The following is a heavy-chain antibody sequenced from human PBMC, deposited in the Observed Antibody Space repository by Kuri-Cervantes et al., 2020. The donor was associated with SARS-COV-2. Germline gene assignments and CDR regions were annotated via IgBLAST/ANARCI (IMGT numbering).Heavy chain of an antibody. D-gene: IGHD3-9*01. Sequence: GGSLRLSCKASGYTFTSYYMHWVRQAPGQGLEWMGIINPSGGSTSYAQKFQGRVTMTRDTSTSTVYMELSSLRSEDTAVYYCARGYYDILTGYPFDYWGQGTLVTVSS. CDR2: INPSGGST. V-gene: IGHV1-46*01. J-gene: IGHJ4*02. CDR1: GYTFTSYY. CDR3: ARGYYDILTGYPFDY.